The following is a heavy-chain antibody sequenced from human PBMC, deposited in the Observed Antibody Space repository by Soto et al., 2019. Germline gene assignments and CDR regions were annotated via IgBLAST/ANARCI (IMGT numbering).Heavy chain of an antibody. CDR2: IYYSGST. D-gene: IGHD3-3*01. J-gene: IGHJ6*03. V-gene: IGHV4-59*12. CDR3: AREHAFWSGYYGGYYYYYYMDV. Sequence: SETLSRTCTVSGGSISSYYWSWIRQPPGKGLEWIGYIYYSGSTNYNPSLKSRVTISVDTSKNQFSLKLSSVTAADTAVYYCAREHAFWSGYYGGYYYYYYMDVWGKGTTVTVSS. CDR1: GGSISSYY.